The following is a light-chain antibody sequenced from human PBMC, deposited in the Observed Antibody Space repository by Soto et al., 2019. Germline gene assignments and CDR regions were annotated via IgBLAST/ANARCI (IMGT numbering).Light chain of an antibody. CDR2: MNN. V-gene: IGLV1-44*01. Sequence: QSVLTQPPSASGTPGQRVTISCSGGSSDIGRNVVYWYQHLPGTAPKLVIYMNNQRPSGVPDRFSGSKSGTSASLAISGLQSEDEAHYYCATWDDNLNVCVFRGGTKVTVL. CDR1: SSDIGRNV. J-gene: IGLJ3*02. CDR3: ATWDDNLNVCV.